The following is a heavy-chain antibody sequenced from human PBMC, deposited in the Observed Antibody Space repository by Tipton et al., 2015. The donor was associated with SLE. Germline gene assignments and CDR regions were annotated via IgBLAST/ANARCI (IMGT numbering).Heavy chain of an antibody. D-gene: IGHD2-21*02. CDR3: ARDGDIVVVTDAFDI. CDR2: INWNGGSR. Sequence: SLRLSCAASGFTVDDYGMSWVRQAPGKGLEWVSGINWNGGSRGYADSVKGRFTISRDSAKNSLYLQMNSLRAEDTALYYCARDGDIVVVTDAFDIWGQGTMVTVSS. CDR1: GFTVDDYG. J-gene: IGHJ3*02. V-gene: IGHV3-20*04.